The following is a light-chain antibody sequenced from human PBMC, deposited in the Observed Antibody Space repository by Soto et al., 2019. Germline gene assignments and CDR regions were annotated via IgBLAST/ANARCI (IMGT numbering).Light chain of an antibody. V-gene: IGKV3-11*01. Sequence: EIVLTQSPATLSLSPGERATLSCRASQSVSSYLAWYQQKPGQAPRLLIYDASNRATGIPARFSGSGSGTDFTLTISSLEPEYFAVYYCQQRSNCPPYTFGQGTKLQIK. CDR3: QQRSNCPPYT. J-gene: IGKJ2*01. CDR1: QSVSSY. CDR2: DAS.